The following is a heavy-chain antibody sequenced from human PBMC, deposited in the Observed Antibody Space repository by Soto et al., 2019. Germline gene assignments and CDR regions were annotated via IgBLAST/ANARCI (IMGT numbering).Heavy chain of an antibody. CDR1: GFTFSNTW. J-gene: IGHJ4*02. Sequence: GGSLRLSCAASGFTFSNTWVSLVRQAPGKGLEWVGRIKRKTDGGTPDYAAPVKGRFTISRDDSKTTVYLQMNSLTSEDTGVNYCTIDDESNLGYLGQGTLVTVAS. D-gene: IGHD7-27*01. CDR2: IKRKTDGGTP. V-gene: IGHV3-15*01. CDR3: TIDDESNLGY.